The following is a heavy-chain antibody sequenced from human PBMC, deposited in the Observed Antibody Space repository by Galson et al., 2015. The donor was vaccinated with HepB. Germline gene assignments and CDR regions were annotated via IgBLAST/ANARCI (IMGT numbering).Heavy chain of an antibody. CDR2: INAGNGNT. CDR1: GYTFTSYA. J-gene: IGHJ3*02. V-gene: IGHV1-3*01. D-gene: IGHD4-17*01. Sequence: SVKVSCKASGYTFTSYAMHWVRQAPGQRLEWMGWINAGNGNTKYSQKFQGRVTITRDTSASTAYMELSSLRSEDTAVYYCARGSQYGDRARGAFDIWGQGTMVTVSS. CDR3: ARGSQYGDRARGAFDI.